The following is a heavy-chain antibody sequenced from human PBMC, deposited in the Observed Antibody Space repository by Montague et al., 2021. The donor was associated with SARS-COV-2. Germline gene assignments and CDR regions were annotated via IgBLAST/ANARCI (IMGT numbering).Heavy chain of an antibody. CDR3: ARAPPGYWGVVVVVAANLDY. CDR2: IYYSGST. D-gene: IGHD2-15*01. V-gene: IGHV4-39*07. J-gene: IGHJ4*02. Sequence: SETLSLTCTVSGGSISSSSYYWGWIRQPPGKGLEWIGSIYYSGSTYYNPSLKSRVTISVDTSKNQFSLKLSSVTAADTAVYYCARAPPGYWGVVVVVAANLDYWGQGTLVTVSS. CDR1: GGSISSSSYY.